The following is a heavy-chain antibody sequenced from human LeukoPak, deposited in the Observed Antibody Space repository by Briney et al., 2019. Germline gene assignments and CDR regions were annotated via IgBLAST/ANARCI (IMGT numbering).Heavy chain of an antibody. CDR3: AKDLKAKRAAADRRANDAFDI. V-gene: IGHV4-59*01. Sequence: SETLSLTCTVSGGSISSYYWSWIRQPPGKGLEWIGYIYYSGSTNYNPSLKSRVTISVDTSKNQFSLKLSSVTAADTAVYYCAKDLKAKRAAADRRANDAFDIWGRGTMVTVSS. J-gene: IGHJ3*02. CDR2: IYYSGST. D-gene: IGHD6-13*01. CDR1: GGSISSYY.